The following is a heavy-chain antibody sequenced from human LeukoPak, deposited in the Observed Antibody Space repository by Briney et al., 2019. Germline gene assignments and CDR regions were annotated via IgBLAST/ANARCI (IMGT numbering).Heavy chain of an antibody. V-gene: IGHV4-4*07. CDR3: ARVDRYYDSSGYYSDYFDY. J-gene: IGHJ4*02. Sequence: SETLSLTCTVSGGSISSYYWSWIRQPAGKGLEWIGRIYTSGSTNYNPSLKSRVTMSVDTSKNQFSLKLSSVTAADTAVYYCARVDRYYDSSGYYSDYFDYWGQGTLVTASS. D-gene: IGHD3-22*01. CDR2: IYTSGST. CDR1: GGSISSYY.